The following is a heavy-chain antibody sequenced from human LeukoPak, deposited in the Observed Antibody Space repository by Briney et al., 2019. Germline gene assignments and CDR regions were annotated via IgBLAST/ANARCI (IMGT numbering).Heavy chain of an antibody. CDR1: GYSFTSYG. V-gene: IGHV1-18*01. CDR3: ARTEQWLGVDY. J-gene: IGHJ4*02. CDR2: ISAYNGNT. D-gene: IGHD6-19*01. Sequence: GESLKISCKGSGYSFTSYGISWVRQAPGQGLEWMGWISAYNGNTNYAQKLQGRVTMTTDTSTSTAYMELRSLRSDDTAVYYCARTEQWLGVDYWGQGTLVTVSS.